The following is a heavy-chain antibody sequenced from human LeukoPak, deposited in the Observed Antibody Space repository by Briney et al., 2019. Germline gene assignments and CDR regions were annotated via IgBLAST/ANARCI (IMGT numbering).Heavy chain of an antibody. V-gene: IGHV4-34*01. J-gene: IGHJ3*02. D-gene: IGHD1-26*01. CDR3: ARGSGSYSWYAFDI. CDR2: INHSGST. Sequence: SETLSLTCAVYGGSFSGYYWSWIRQPPGKGLEWIGEINHSGSTNYNPSLKSRVTISVDTSKNQFSLKLSSVTAADTAVYYCARGSGSYSWYAFDIWGQGTVVTVSS. CDR1: GGSFSGYY.